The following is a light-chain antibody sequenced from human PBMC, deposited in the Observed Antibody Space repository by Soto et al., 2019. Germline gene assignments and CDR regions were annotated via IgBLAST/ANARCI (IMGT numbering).Light chain of an antibody. CDR3: QQYDTSPPMYT. CDR2: ATS. J-gene: IGKJ2*01. CDR1: QSVDSTY. Sequence: EIVLTQSPGTLSLSPGERATLSCRASQSVDSTYLAWYQQKPDQSPRLLIYATSTRAVGIPDRFSGSGSGTDFTLTISRLEPDDVAVYYCQQYDTSPPMYTFGQGTKVEIK. V-gene: IGKV3-20*01.